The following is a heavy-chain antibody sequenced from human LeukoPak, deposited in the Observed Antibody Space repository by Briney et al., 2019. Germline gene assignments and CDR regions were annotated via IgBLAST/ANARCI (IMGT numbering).Heavy chain of an antibody. J-gene: IGHJ4*02. V-gene: IGHV3-30*02. Sequence: GGSLRLSCAASGFTFSSYGMHWVRQAPGKGLEWVAFIRYDGSNKYYADSVKGRFTISRDNSKNTLYLQMNSLRAEDTAVYYCAKEIRYFDWLSQGVFDYWGQGTLVTVSS. CDR1: GFTFSSYG. CDR2: IRYDGSNK. D-gene: IGHD3-9*01. CDR3: AKEIRYFDWLSQGVFDY.